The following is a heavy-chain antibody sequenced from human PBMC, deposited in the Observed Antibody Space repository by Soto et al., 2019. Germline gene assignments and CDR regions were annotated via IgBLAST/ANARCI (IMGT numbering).Heavy chain of an antibody. CDR2: INAGNGNT. CDR1: GYTFTSYA. CDR3: ARSIVVVTALDY. Sequence: ASVKVSCKASGYTFTSYAMHCVRQAPGQRLEWVGWINAGNGNTKYSQKFQGRVTITRDTSASTAYMELSSLRSEGTAVYYCARSIVVVTALDYWGQGTLVTVLL. V-gene: IGHV1-3*01. J-gene: IGHJ4*02. D-gene: IGHD2-21*02.